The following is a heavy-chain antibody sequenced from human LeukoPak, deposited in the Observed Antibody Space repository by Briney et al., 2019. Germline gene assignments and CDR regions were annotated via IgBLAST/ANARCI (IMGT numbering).Heavy chain of an antibody. V-gene: IGHV3-11*04. CDR1: GFTFSDYY. D-gene: IGHD2-15*01. J-gene: IGHJ4*02. CDR3: ARCSGGSCYWYYFDY. Sequence: GGSLRLSCAASGFTFSDYYMSWIRQAPGKGLEWVSYISSSGSTIYYADSVKGRFTISRDNSKNTLYLQMNSLRAEDTAVYYCARCSGGSCYWYYFDYWGQGTLVTVSS. CDR2: ISSSGSTI.